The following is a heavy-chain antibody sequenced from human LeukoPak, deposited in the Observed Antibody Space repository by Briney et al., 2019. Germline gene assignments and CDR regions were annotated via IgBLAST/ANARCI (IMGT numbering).Heavy chain of an antibody. CDR3: ARKQGGQLVNTRRWFDP. J-gene: IGHJ5*02. CDR1: GGSFSGYY. D-gene: IGHD6-13*01. Sequence: SETLSLTCAVYGGSFSGYYWSWIRQPPGKGLEWIGEINHSGSTYYNPSLKSRVTISLDTSKSQFSLKLTSVTAADTAVYYCARKQGGQLVNTRRWFDPWGQGTLVTVSS. V-gene: IGHV4-34*01. CDR2: INHSGST.